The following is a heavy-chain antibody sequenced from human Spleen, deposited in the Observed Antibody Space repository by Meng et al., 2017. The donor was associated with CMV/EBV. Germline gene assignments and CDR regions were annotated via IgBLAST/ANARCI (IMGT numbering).Heavy chain of an antibody. Sequence: ASVKVSCKASGYTFTDYYLHWVRQAPGQGLEWMGWMNPNSGGTNSAQKFQGRVTMSRDTSISTAYMELSRLRSDGTAVYYCARAGLNNQPLLLVIWAFDVWGQETMVTVSS. V-gene: IGHV1-2*02. D-gene: IGHD2-21*02. CDR3: ARAGLNNQPLLLVIWAFDV. CDR1: GYTFTDYY. J-gene: IGHJ3*01. CDR2: MNPNSGGT.